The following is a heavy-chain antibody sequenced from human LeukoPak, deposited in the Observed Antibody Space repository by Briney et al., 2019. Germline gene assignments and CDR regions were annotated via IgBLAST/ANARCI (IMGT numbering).Heavy chain of an antibody. J-gene: IGHJ6*02. Sequence: GGSLRLSCAASGFTFSSSAMNWVRQAPGKGLEWVSYISSSSSTIYYADSVKGRFTISRDNAKNSLYLQMNSLRAEDTAVYYCARGRYDSSGYYSYYGMDVWGQGTTVTVSS. CDR1: GFTFSSSA. D-gene: IGHD3-22*01. CDR2: ISSSSSTI. V-gene: IGHV3-48*01. CDR3: ARGRYDSSGYYSYYGMDV.